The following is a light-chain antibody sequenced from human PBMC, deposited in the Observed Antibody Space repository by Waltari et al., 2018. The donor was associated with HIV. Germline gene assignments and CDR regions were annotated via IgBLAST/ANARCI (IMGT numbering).Light chain of an antibody. Sequence: VLTQSPGTLSLSPGDRAILSCRASQRVSANFLGWYQQRPGQAPRLLVHGASRRATATPARFSCGGSGTDFTLSISRLQPEDFAVYYCQQCATSPWTFGQGTTV. V-gene: IGKV3-20*01. J-gene: IGKJ1*01. CDR3: QQCATSPWT. CDR1: QRVSANF. CDR2: GAS.